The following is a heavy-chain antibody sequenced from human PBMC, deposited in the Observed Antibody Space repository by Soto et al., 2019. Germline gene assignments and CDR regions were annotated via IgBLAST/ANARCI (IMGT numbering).Heavy chain of an antibody. V-gene: IGHV1-18*01. CDR1: GYTFTSYG. CDR3: PGHPGGDYFCHYSYGLPV. Sequence: QVQLVQSGAEVKKPGASVKVSCKASGYTFTSYGISWVRQAPGQGLEWMGWISAYNGNTNHAQKLQGRVTMTTDTSPRPAYLGRRRLSSDATAVYYCPGHPGGDYFCHYSYGLPVSGHGPTVPVSS. D-gene: IGHD4-17*01. CDR2: ISAYNGNT. J-gene: IGHJ6*02.